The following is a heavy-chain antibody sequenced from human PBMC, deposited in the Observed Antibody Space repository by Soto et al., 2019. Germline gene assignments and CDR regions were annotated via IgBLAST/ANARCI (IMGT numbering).Heavy chain of an antibody. V-gene: IGHV3-74*01. CDR3: ARQGSSGYYKFSAFDI. D-gene: IGHD3-22*01. CDR2: INSDGSST. Sequence: GGSLRLSGAASGFTFRRYGMHWVRQAPGKGLGGVALINSDGSSTSYADSVKGRFTISRDNAKNTLYLQMNSRRAEDTAVYYCARQGSSGYYKFSAFDIWGQGTKVNVSS. J-gene: IGHJ3*02. CDR1: GFTFRRYG.